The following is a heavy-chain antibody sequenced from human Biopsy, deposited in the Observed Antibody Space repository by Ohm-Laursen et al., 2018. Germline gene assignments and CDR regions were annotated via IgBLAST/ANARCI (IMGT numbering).Heavy chain of an antibody. J-gene: IGHJ4*02. CDR1: GYTFSNYG. CDR3: ARGGGRSDGDLHFDY. Sequence: SVKVSCKASGYTFSNYGISWVRQAPGQGLEWMGWISGYNGNTNYAQKFQGRVTMTTDTSTSTAYMELRSLRSDDTAVYYCARGGGRSDGDLHFDYWGQGTLVSVSS. D-gene: IGHD4-17*01. CDR2: ISGYNGNT. V-gene: IGHV1-18*01.